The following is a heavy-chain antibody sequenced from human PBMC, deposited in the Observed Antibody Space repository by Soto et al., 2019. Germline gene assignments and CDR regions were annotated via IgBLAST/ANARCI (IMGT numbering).Heavy chain of an antibody. CDR1: GASISSGDYF. J-gene: IGHJ6*02. CDR2: IYYSGST. D-gene: IGHD3-22*01. Sequence: PSETLSLTCTVSGASISSGDYFWSWIRQPPGKGLEWIGYIYYSGSTYYNPSLKSRVTISVDTSKNQFSLKLSSVTAADTAVYYCARAGYYYDSRGYSRRSSYYDGMDVWGQGTTVTVSS. V-gene: IGHV4-30-4*01. CDR3: ARAGYYYDSRGYSRRSSYYDGMDV.